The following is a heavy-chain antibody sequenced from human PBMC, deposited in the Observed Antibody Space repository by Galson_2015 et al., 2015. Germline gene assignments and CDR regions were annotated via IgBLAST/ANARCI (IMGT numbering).Heavy chain of an antibody. CDR1: GFTFSSYA. Sequence: SLRLSCAASGFTFSSYAMHWVRQAPGKGLEWVAVISYDESNKYYADSVKGRFTISRDNSKNTLYLQMNSLRAEDTAVYYCATAAAAPPFDYWGQGTLVTVSS. CDR2: ISYDESNK. D-gene: IGHD6-13*01. CDR3: ATAAAAPPFDY. J-gene: IGHJ4*02. V-gene: IGHV3-30-3*01.